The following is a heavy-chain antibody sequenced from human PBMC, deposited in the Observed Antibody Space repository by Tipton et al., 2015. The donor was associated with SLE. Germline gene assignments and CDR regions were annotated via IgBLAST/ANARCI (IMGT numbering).Heavy chain of an antibody. CDR1: GFTFSSYA. CDR2: INHSGST. J-gene: IGHJ5*02. CDR3: ASYVDTAMVT. Sequence: LRLSCAASGFTFSSYAMSWVRQAPGKGLEWIGEINHSGSTNYNPSLKSRVTISVDTSKNQFSLKLSSVTAADTAVYYCASYVDTAMVTLGQGTLVTVSS. V-gene: IGHV4-34*01. D-gene: IGHD5-18*01.